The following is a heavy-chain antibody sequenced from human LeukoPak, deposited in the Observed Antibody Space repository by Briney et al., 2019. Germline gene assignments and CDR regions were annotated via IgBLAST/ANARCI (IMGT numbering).Heavy chain of an antibody. CDR2: INHSGST. D-gene: IGHD3-22*01. J-gene: IGHJ4*02. CDR3: ARAPDSSRYYYADY. V-gene: IGHV4-34*01. Sequence: SETLSLTCAVYGGSFSGYYWSWIRQHPGKGLEWIGEINHSGSTTYNPSLKSRVTISVDTSKNQFSLKLSSVTAADTAVYYCARAPDSSRYYYADYWGQGTLVTVSS. CDR1: GGSFSGYY.